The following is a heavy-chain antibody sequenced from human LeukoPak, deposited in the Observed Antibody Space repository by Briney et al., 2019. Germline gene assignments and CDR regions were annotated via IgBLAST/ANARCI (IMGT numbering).Heavy chain of an antibody. Sequence: QPGRSLRLSCAASGFTFDDYAMHWVRQAPGKGLEWVSGISWNSGGIGYADSVKGRFTISRDNAKNSLYLQMNSLRAEDTALYYCAKDGYGSGSNYGMDVWGQGTTVTVSS. CDR3: AKDGYGSGSNYGMDV. CDR2: ISWNSGGI. V-gene: IGHV3-9*01. J-gene: IGHJ6*02. D-gene: IGHD3-10*01. CDR1: GFTFDDYA.